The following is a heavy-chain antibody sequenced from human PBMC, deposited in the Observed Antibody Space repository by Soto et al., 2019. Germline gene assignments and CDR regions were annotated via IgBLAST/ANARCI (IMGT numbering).Heavy chain of an antibody. Sequence: TPGKGLEWIGYIYYSGSTNYNPSLKSRVTISVDTSKNQFSLKLSSVTAADTAVYYCARVDTAMVGVDYYYHMDGWGKGTTVTVSS. CDR2: IYYSGST. V-gene: IGHV4-59*01. D-gene: IGHD5-18*01. CDR3: ARVDTAMVGVDYYYHMDG. J-gene: IGHJ6*03.